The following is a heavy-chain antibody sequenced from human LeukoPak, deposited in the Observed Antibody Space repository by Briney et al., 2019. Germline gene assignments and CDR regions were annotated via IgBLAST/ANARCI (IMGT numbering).Heavy chain of an antibody. Sequence: ASVKVSCKASGYTFTSYAMNWVRQAPGQGLEWMGWISAYNGNTNYAQKLQGRVTMTTDTSTSTAYMELRSLRSDDTAVYYCARGRGPYDSSGYYYDYWGQGTLVTVSS. CDR1: GYTFTSYA. CDR3: ARGRGPYDSSGYYYDY. V-gene: IGHV1-18*01. D-gene: IGHD3-22*01. CDR2: ISAYNGNT. J-gene: IGHJ4*02.